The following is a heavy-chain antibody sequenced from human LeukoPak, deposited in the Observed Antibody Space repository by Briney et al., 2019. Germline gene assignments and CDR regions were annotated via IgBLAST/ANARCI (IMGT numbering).Heavy chain of an antibody. CDR2: INTSSSYI. D-gene: IGHD6-19*01. Sequence: GVSLRLSCAASGFTFSAYNMNWVRQAPGKGLEWVSSINTSSSYIYYADSLKGRFTISGDNAKNSLYLQMNSLRAEDTAVYYCARLQGGSGWYYFDYWGQGTLVTVSS. CDR3: ARLQGGSGWYYFDY. CDR1: GFTFSAYN. V-gene: IGHV3-21*01. J-gene: IGHJ4*02.